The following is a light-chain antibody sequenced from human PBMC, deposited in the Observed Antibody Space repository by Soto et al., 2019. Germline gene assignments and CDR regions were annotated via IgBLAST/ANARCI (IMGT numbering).Light chain of an antibody. CDR3: QQYVTSLFT. J-gene: IGKJ2*01. CDR2: GAS. V-gene: IGKV3-20*01. Sequence: EIVLTQSPGTLSLSPGERATLSCRASQSVTRNYLAWYQRKPGQAPRLLISGASRRATGIPDRFSGSGSGTDFTLTISRLEPEDFAVYYCQQYVTSLFTFGQGTKLEIK. CDR1: QSVTRNY.